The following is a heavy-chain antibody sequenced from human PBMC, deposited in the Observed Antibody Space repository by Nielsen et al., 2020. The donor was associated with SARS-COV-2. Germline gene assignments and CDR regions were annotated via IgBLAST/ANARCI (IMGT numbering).Heavy chain of an antibody. CDR1: GFTFSSYS. J-gene: IGHJ4*02. Sequence: GGSLRLSCAASGFTFSSYSMNWVRQAPGKGLEWVSSISSSSSYIYYADSVKGRFTISRDNAKNSLYLQMNSLRAEDTAVYYCALSASSSSRTGDYWGQGTLATVSS. CDR3: ALSASSSSRTGDY. D-gene: IGHD6-6*01. CDR2: ISSSSSYI. V-gene: IGHV3-21*01.